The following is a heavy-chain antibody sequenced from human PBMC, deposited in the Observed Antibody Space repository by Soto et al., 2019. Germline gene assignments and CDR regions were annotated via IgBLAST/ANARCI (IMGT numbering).Heavy chain of an antibody. CDR2: ISAYNGNT. D-gene: IGHD5-18*01. Sequence: ASVKVSCKASGYTFTSYGISWVRQAPGQGLEWMGWISAYNGNTNYAQKLQGRVTMTTDTSTSTAYMELRSLRSDDTAVYYCARSLTAMVTPLFDYWGQGTLVTVSS. V-gene: IGHV1-18*01. CDR1: GYTFTSYG. J-gene: IGHJ4*02. CDR3: ARSLTAMVTPLFDY.